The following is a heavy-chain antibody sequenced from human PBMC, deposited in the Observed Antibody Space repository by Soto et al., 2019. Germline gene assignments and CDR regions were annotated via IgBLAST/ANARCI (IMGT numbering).Heavy chain of an antibody. CDR2: INNNENT. CDR3: AATPRY. V-gene: IGHV4-59*02. Sequence: ASETQSLPCNVSCGSGSGFHWSWIRQPPGKGLEWIGYINNNENTDYNPSLESRVTISLDTSKNQISLNLTSVTAAGRAVYYCAATPRYWGQGTLVTVSS. CDR1: CGSGSGFH. J-gene: IGHJ4*02. D-gene: IGHD1-26*01.